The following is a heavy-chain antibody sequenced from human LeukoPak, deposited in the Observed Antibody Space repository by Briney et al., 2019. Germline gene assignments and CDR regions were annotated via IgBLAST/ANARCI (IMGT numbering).Heavy chain of an antibody. J-gene: IGHJ4*02. D-gene: IGHD5-24*01. V-gene: IGHV3-53*01. Sequence: GGSLRLSCAASGSTVSSNYMNWVRQAPGKGLEWVSVIYGGGNIYYADSVKGRFTISRDNSKNTLYLQMNSLRAEDTAVYYCARGAGYNYPYYFDYWGQGTLVTVSS. CDR1: GSTVSSNY. CDR2: IYGGGNI. CDR3: ARGAGYNYPYYFDY.